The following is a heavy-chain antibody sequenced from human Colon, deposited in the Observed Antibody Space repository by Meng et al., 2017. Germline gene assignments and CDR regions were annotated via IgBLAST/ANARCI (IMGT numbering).Heavy chain of an antibody. Sequence: HLQESGSAATHPPHAHPLLCTISGGSITSADYYWNGIRQSPGRGLEWRGYLHASANTYYTPSLEHRLTMSVDTANNQFPLLLLSVTAADTAVYYCARNRVITDARTFDLWGQGSLVTVSS. CDR2: LHASANT. CDR3: ARNRVITDARTFDL. V-gene: IGHV4-30-4*01. J-gene: IGHJ4*02. CDR1: GGSITSADYY. D-gene: IGHD1-1*01.